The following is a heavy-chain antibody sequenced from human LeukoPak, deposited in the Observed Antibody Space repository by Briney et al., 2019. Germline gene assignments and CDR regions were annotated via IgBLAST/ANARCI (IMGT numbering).Heavy chain of an antibody. J-gene: IGHJ4*02. CDR1: GYTFTGYY. Sequence: ASXXVSCKASGYTFTGYYMHWVRQAPGQGLEWMGWINPNSGGTNYAQKFQGRVTITRDTSISTAYMELSRLRSDDTAVYYCARVGKKSSFDYWGQGTLVTVSS. CDR2: INPNSGGT. V-gene: IGHV1-2*02. CDR3: ARVGKKSSFDY.